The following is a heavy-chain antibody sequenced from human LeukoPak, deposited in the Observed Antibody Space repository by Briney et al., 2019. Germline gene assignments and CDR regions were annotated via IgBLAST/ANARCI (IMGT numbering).Heavy chain of an antibody. V-gene: IGHV1-8*03. J-gene: IGHJ5*02. CDR1: GYTFTSYD. Sequence: ASVKVSCKASGYTFTSYDINWVRQATGQGLEWMGWMNPNSGNTGYAQKFQGRVTITRNTSISTAYMELSSLRSEDTAVYYCARARREIVVVPAAAYWFDPWGQGTLVPVSS. CDR3: ARARREIVVVPAAAYWFDP. D-gene: IGHD2-2*01. CDR2: MNPNSGNT.